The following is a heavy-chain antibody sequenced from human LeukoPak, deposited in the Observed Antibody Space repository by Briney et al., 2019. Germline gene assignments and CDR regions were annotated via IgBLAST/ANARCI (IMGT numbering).Heavy chain of an antibody. CDR2: ISGSGGST. CDR3: AKVLVVVPAARGGFDY. CDR1: GFTFSSYA. D-gene: IGHD2-2*01. J-gene: IGHJ4*02. Sequence: HPGGSLRLSCAASGFTFSSYAMSWVRQAPGKGLEWVSAISGSGGSTYYADSVKGRFTISRDNSKNTLYLQMNSLRAEDTAVYYCAKVLVVVPAARGGFDYWGQGTLVTVSS. V-gene: IGHV3-23*01.